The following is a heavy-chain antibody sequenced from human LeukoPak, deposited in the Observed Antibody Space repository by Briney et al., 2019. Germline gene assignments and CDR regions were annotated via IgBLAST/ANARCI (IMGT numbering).Heavy chain of an antibody. V-gene: IGHV4-59*01. Sequence: SETLSLTCTVSGGSISSYYWSWIRQPAGKGLEWIGYVYYSGSTNYNPSLNSRVTISVDTSKNHFYLKLSSVTAADTAVYYCARGSTVLTFWGQGTLVTVSS. CDR2: VYYSGST. CDR1: GGSISSYY. J-gene: IGHJ4*02. D-gene: IGHD4-23*01. CDR3: ARGSTVLTF.